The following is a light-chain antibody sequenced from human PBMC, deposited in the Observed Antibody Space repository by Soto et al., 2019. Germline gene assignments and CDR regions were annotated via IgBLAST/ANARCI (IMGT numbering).Light chain of an antibody. J-gene: IGKJ4*01. V-gene: IGKV1-39*01. CDR1: QDISNY. CDR2: AAS. Sequence: DIQMTQSPSSLSASVGDRVTITCQASQDISNYLNWYQKKPGRAPKLLIYAASNLQSGVPSRFGGSGSGTDFTLTITSLQPEDFATYYCQQSYRTPTFGGGTKVEIK. CDR3: QQSYRTPT.